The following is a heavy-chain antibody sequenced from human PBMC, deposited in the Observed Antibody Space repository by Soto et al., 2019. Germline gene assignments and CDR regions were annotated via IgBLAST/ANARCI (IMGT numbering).Heavy chain of an antibody. CDR3: ARGPRRWLHDNNWFDP. V-gene: IGHV3-11*01. J-gene: IGHJ5*02. D-gene: IGHD5-12*01. CDR2: ISSSGSTI. CDR1: GFTFSDYY. Sequence: GGSLRLSCAASGFTFSDYYMSWIRQAPGKGLEWVSYISSSGSTIYYADSVKGRFTISRDNAKNSLYLQMNSLRAEDTAVYYCARGPRRWLHDNNWFDPWGQGTLVTVSS.